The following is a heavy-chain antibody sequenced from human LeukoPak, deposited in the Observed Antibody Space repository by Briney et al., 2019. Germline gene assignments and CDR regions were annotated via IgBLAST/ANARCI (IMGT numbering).Heavy chain of an antibody. CDR3: ASAAYSSGWSPIDY. J-gene: IGHJ4*02. V-gene: IGHV3-7*01. D-gene: IGHD6-19*01. CDR1: GFTFRSYW. CDR2: IKQDGSEK. Sequence: GGSLRLSCAASGFTFRSYWMSWVRQAPGKGLEWVANIKQDGSEKYYVDSVKGRFTISRDNAKNSLYLQMNSPRAEDTAVYYCASAAYSSGWSPIDYWGQGTLVTVSS.